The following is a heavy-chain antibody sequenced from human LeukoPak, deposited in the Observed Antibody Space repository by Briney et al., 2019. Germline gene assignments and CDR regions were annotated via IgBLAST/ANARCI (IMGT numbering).Heavy chain of an antibody. J-gene: IGHJ4*02. V-gene: IGHV1-46*01. Sequence: GASVKVSCKASGYTFTSYYMHWVRQAPGKGLEWMGIINPSGGSTNYAQKFQGRVTMTRDTSTSTVYMDLSSLRAEDTAVYYCARGGPSSGYSSPRCYFDYWGQGTLVTVSS. CDR2: INPSGGST. CDR3: ARGGPSSGYSSPRCYFDY. CDR1: GYTFTSYY. D-gene: IGHD3-22*01.